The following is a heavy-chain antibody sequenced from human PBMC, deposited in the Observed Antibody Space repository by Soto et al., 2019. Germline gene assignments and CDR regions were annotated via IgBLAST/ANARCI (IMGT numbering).Heavy chain of an antibody. CDR2: IYDSGST. CDR3: ARWNAFDI. V-gene: IGHV4-59*01. CDR1: GDSISSYY. J-gene: IGHJ3*02. Sequence: SETLSLTCTVSGDSISSYYWSWIRQPPGKGLEWIGNIYDSGSTDYNPSLKSRVTISVDTSKNQFSLKLNSVTAADTAVYYCARWNAFDIWGLGTMVTVSS.